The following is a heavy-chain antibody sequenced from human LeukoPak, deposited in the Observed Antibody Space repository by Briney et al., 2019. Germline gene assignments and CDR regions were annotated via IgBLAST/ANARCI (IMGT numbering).Heavy chain of an antibody. CDR1: GLTVSSNY. V-gene: IGHV3-53*01. D-gene: IGHD3-3*01. CDR2: IYSGGST. J-gene: IGHJ3*01. Sequence: GGSLRPSCAASGLTVSSNYISWVRQAPGKGLECVSVIYSGGSTYYADSVKGRFTISRDNSKNTLYLQMNSLRVEDTAVYYCAQGDSYYDFLLSVWGQGTMVTVSS. CDR3: AQGDSYYDFLLSV.